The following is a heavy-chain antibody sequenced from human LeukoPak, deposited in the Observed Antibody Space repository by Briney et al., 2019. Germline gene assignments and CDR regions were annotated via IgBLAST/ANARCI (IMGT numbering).Heavy chain of an antibody. V-gene: IGHV1-69*05. CDR3: AKDWRYCSSTSCWFDP. J-gene: IGHJ5*02. CDR1: GGTFSSYA. D-gene: IGHD2-2*01. Sequence: ASVKVSCKASGGTFSSYAISWVRQAPGQGLEWMGGIIPIFGTANYAQKFQGRVTITTDESTSTAYMELSNLRSEDTAVYYCAKDWRYCSSTSCWFDPWGQGTLVTVSS. CDR2: IIPIFGTA.